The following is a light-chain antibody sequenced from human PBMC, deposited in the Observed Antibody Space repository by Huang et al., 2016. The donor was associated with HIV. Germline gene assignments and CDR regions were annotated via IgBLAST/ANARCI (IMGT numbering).Light chain of an antibody. Sequence: AIRMTQSPSSLSASTGARVNITCRASQDINNFLAWYQQKPGKAPNLLIYAVSILETGVPARFSGSGSGTEFNLSISCLQSEDFATYYCQQYYSYRTFGQGTQVEIK. CDR2: AVS. V-gene: IGKV1-8*01. CDR3: QQYYSYRT. J-gene: IGKJ1*01. CDR1: QDINNF.